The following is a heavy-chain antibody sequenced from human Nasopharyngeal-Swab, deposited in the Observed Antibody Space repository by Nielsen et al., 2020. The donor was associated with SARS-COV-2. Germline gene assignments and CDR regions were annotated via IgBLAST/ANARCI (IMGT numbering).Heavy chain of an antibody. D-gene: IGHD3-10*01. CDR1: GFTFDDYA. Sequence: SLKISCAASGFTFDDYAMHWVRQAPGKGLEWVSGISWNSGSIGYADSVKGRFTISRDNAKNSLYLQMNSLRAEDTALYYCAKDGVLRWFGGEGDYYGMDVWGQGTTVTVSS. V-gene: IGHV3-9*01. CDR3: AKDGVLRWFGGEGDYYGMDV. J-gene: IGHJ6*02. CDR2: ISWNSGSI.